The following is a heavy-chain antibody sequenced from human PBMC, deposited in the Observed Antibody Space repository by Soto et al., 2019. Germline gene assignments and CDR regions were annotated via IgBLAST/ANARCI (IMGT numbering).Heavy chain of an antibody. CDR1: GFTFSSYA. V-gene: IGHV3-23*01. CDR2: ISGSGGST. D-gene: IGHD6-19*01. J-gene: IGHJ2*01. CDR3: AKERNRSSGWYTAYWYFDL. Sequence: EVQLLESGGGLVQPGGSLRLSCAASGFTFSSYAMSWVRQAPGKGLEWVSAISGSGGSTYYADSVKGRFTISRDNSKNTLYLQRNSLRAEDTAVYYCAKERNRSSGWYTAYWYFDLWGRGTLVTVSS.